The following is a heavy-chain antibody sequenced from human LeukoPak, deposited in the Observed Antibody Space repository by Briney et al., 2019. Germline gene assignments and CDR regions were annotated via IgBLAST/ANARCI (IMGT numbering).Heavy chain of an antibody. CDR3: ARDRSRSVY. Sequence: GGSLRHSCEASGFTFTSYWMSWVRQAPGKGLEWVANIKPDGSEKYYVDSVTGRFTISRDNAKNSLYLQMNSLRAEDTAVYYCARDRSRSVYWGQGTLVTVSS. J-gene: IGHJ4*02. D-gene: IGHD3-3*01. V-gene: IGHV3-7*01. CDR1: GFTFTSYW. CDR2: IKPDGSEK.